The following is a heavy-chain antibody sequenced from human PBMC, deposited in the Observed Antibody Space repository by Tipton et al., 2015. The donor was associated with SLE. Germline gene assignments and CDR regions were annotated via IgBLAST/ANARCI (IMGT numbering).Heavy chain of an antibody. J-gene: IGHJ6*02. V-gene: IGHV3-21*01. CDR3: ARGFGSSWDGMAV. CDR1: GFTFSSYS. D-gene: IGHD6-6*01. Sequence: SLRLSCAASGFTFSSYSMNWVCQAPGRGLEWVSSISSSSSYIYYADSVKGRFTISRDNAKNSLYLQMNSLRAEDTAVCYCARGFGSSWDGMAVWGQGTTVTVSS. CDR2: ISSSSSYI.